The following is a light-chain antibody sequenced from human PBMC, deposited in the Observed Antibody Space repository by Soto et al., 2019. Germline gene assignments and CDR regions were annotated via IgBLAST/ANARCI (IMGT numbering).Light chain of an antibody. J-gene: IGKJ1*01. Sequence: EIVLTQFPGTLSLSPGQRATLSCRASQSVNSSYLAWFQQKPGQAPRLLIYGASTRATGIPDRFSGSGAGTDFTLTISILEPEDFAVYYCQQYGSSHQTFGQGTKVDIK. V-gene: IGKV3-20*01. CDR2: GAS. CDR3: QQYGSSHQT. CDR1: QSVNSSY.